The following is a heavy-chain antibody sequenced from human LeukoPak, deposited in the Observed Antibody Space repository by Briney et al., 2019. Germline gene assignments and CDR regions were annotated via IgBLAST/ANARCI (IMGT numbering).Heavy chain of an antibody. Sequence: SETLSLTCTVSGGSISSDYWSWIRQPPGKGLEWIGYIYYSGSTNYNPSLESRVTISVDTSKNQFSLKLSSVTAADTAVYYCARPNIVGATIPFDYWGQGTLVTVSS. CDR1: GGSISSDY. D-gene: IGHD1-26*01. J-gene: IGHJ4*02. CDR2: IYYSGST. CDR3: ARPNIVGATIPFDY. V-gene: IGHV4-59*12.